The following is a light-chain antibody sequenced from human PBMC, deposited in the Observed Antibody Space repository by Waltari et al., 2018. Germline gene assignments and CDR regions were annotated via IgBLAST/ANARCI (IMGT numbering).Light chain of an antibody. V-gene: IGKV3-15*01. J-gene: IGKJ1*01. CDR1: QSVSSS. Sequence: EIVMTQSPATLSVSPGERATLSCRASQSVSSSLAWYQQKPGQAPRLLFYGASIRATGIPVRFSGSGSGTDVTLTIDSVQSEDFAVYYCQQYDNWPLLFGQGTKVEIK. CDR2: GAS. CDR3: QQYDNWPLL.